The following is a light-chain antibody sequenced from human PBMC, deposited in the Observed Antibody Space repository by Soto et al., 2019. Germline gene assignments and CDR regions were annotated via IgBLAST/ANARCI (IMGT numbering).Light chain of an antibody. CDR2: EVS. J-gene: IGLJ1*01. Sequence: LAQPASVSGSPGQSITISCTGTSSDVGGYDYVSWYQLHPGKAPKLMIFEVSNRPSGVSYRFSGSKSGNTASLTISGLQAEDEADYFCSSYSISTAYLFGTGTKV. CDR1: SSDVGGYDY. CDR3: SSYSISTAYL. V-gene: IGLV2-14*01.